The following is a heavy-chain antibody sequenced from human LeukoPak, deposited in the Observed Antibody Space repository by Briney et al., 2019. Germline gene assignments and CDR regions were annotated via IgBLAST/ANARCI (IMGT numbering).Heavy chain of an antibody. Sequence: ASVKVSCRASGYTFASYGISWVRQAPGQGLEWMGWISAYNGNTNYAQKLQGRVTMTTDTSTSTAYMEPRSLRSDDTAVYYCARDYDSSGYYDAFDIWGQGTMVTVSS. CDR3: ARDYDSSGYYDAFDI. CDR2: ISAYNGNT. CDR1: GYTFASYG. J-gene: IGHJ3*02. V-gene: IGHV1-18*01. D-gene: IGHD3-22*01.